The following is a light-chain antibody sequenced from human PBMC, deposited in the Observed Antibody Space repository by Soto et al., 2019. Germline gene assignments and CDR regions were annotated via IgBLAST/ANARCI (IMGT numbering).Light chain of an antibody. CDR2: GAS. Sequence: EIVLTQSPGTLSLSPGERATLSCRASQSVSSSYLAWYQQKPGQAPRLLIYGASSRAPGLPDRFSGSGSGTEFPLTISGLEREDFAVYYCQQDARSPTYTFRQGTKLQLK. J-gene: IGKJ2*01. CDR3: QQDARSPTYT. V-gene: IGKV3-20*01. CDR1: QSVSSSY.